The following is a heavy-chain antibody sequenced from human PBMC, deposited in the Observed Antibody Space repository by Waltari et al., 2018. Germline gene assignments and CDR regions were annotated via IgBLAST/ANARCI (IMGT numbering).Heavy chain of an antibody. CDR2: IIPIFGTA. Sequence: QVQLVQSGAEVKKPGSSVKVSCKASGGTFSSYAISWVRQAPGQGLEWMGGIIPIFGTANYAQKFQGRVTITADESTSTAYMELSSLGSEDTAVYYCARGDYYDSSGPALDDAFDIWGQGTMVTVSS. CDR1: GGTFSSYA. CDR3: ARGDYYDSSGPALDDAFDI. J-gene: IGHJ3*02. D-gene: IGHD3-22*01. V-gene: IGHV1-69*01.